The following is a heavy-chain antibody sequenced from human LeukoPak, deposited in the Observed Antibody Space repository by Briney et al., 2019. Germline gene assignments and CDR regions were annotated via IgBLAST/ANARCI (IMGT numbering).Heavy chain of an antibody. V-gene: IGHV1-2*02. Sequence: GASVKASCKASGYTFTGYYMHWVRQAPGQGLEWMGWINPNSGGTNYAQKFQGRVTVTRDTSISTAYMELSRLRSDDTAVYYCARARYSSGWYFDYWGQGTLVTVSS. J-gene: IGHJ4*02. CDR3: ARARYSSGWYFDY. D-gene: IGHD6-19*01. CDR1: GYTFTGYY. CDR2: INPNSGGT.